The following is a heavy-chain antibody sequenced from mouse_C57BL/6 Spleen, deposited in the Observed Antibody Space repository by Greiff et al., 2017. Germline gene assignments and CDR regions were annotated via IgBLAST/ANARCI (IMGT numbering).Heavy chain of an antibody. CDR1: GYTFTDYE. CDR2: IDPETGGT. CDR3: TVRLCQDWLAY. V-gene: IGHV1-15*01. J-gene: IGHJ3*01. Sequence: VQLQESGAELVRPGASVTLSCKASGYTFTDYEMHWVKQTPVHGLEWIGAIDPETGGTAYNQKFKGKAILTADKSSSTAYMKLRGLTSEDSAVYYCTVRLCQDWLAYWGQGTLVTVSA.